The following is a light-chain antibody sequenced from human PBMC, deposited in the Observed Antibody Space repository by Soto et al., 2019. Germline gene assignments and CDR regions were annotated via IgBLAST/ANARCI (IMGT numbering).Light chain of an antibody. V-gene: IGKV1-33*01. CDR2: DAS. CDR1: QDIRKY. Sequence: DLQSPPSTHPMSASVVYSSPINGNGLQDIRKYLNWYQQKPGKAPKLLIYDASNLETGVPSRFSGSASGTAFTFTIRRLQTEDVATYYCQQYDSLPPLFTVGPGNPVDIK. CDR3: QQYDSLPPLFT. J-gene: IGKJ3*01.